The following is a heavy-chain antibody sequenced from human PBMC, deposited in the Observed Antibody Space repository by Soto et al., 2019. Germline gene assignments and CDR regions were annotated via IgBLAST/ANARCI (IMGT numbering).Heavy chain of an antibody. CDR2: ISSNGVGT. Sequence: EVQLAESGGGLAQPGGSLSLSCAASGFTLSGYAMDWVRQAPGKGLEYVSGISSNGVGTYYANSVQGRFTISRDNSKNKVYLQMGSLRPEDMAVYYCARRARPDFYYMDVWGKGTTVTVSS. J-gene: IGHJ6*03. CDR3: ARRARPDFYYMDV. V-gene: IGHV3-64*01. CDR1: GFTLSGYA. D-gene: IGHD6-6*01.